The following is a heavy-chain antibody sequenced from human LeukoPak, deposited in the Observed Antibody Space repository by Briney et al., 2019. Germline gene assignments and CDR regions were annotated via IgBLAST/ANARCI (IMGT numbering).Heavy chain of an antibody. CDR1: GFTFSSYA. J-gene: IGHJ4*02. CDR3: ARDFAAAGIFDY. Sequence: GGSLRLSCAASGFTFSSYAMSWARQAPGKGLEWVSAISGSGGSTYYADSVKGRFTISRDNSKNTLYMQMNSLRAEDTAVYYCARDFAAAGIFDYWGQGTLVTVSS. CDR2: ISGSGGST. D-gene: IGHD6-13*01. V-gene: IGHV3-23*01.